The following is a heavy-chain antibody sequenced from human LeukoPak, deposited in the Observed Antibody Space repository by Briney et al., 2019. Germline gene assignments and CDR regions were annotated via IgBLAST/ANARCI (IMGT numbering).Heavy chain of an antibody. D-gene: IGHD6-19*01. J-gene: IGHJ4*02. CDR2: HSPYKDTT. V-gene: IGHV1-18*01. Sequence: PWASVKVSCKASGYTFSTYGLSWVRQAPGQGLEWMGWHSPYKDTTNYAQKFHDRVTMTTDTSTSTAYMELGSLTAADTAVYYCARDMKHSSGRPDYWGPGTLVTVSS. CDR3: ARDMKHSSGRPDY. CDR1: GYTFSTYG.